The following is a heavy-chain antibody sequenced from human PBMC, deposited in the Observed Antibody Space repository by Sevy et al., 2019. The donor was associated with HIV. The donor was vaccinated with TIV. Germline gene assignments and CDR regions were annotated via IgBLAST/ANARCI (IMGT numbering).Heavy chain of an antibody. V-gene: IGHV3-9*01. Sequence: GGSLRLSCAASGFTFDDYAMHWVRQAPGKGLEWVSGISWNSGSIGYADSVKGRFTISRDNAKNSLYLQMNSLRAEDTALYYCAKDLGVYGAAYGMDVWGQGTTVTVSS. CDR1: GFTFDDYA. J-gene: IGHJ6*02. D-gene: IGHD2-8*02. CDR3: AKDLGVYGAAYGMDV. CDR2: ISWNSGSI.